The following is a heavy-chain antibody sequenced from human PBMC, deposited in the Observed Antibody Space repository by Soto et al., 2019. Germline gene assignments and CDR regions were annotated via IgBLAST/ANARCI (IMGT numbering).Heavy chain of an antibody. D-gene: IGHD3-10*01. Sequence: QVQLQQWGAGLLKPSETLSLTCAVYGGSFSGYYWSWIRQPPGKGLEWIGETNHSGSTNYNPSLKSRVTISVDTSKNQFSLKLSSVTAADTAVYYCAAMVRGAYSLDYWGQGTLVTVSS. CDR2: TNHSGST. V-gene: IGHV4-34*01. CDR3: AAMVRGAYSLDY. J-gene: IGHJ4*02. CDR1: GGSFSGYY.